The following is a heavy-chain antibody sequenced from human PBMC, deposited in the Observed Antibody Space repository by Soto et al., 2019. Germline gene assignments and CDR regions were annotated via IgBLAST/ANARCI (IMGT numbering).Heavy chain of an antibody. V-gene: IGHV4-39*01. CDR3: ARREYSSSAQEFDY. J-gene: IGHJ4*02. D-gene: IGHD6-6*01. Sequence: QLQLQESGPGLVKPSETLSLTCTVSGGSISSSSYYWGWIRQPPGKGLEWIGSIYYSGSTYYNPSLKSRVTISVDTSKNQFSLKLSSVTAADTAVYYCARREYSSSAQEFDYWGQGTLVTVSS. CDR1: GGSISSSSYY. CDR2: IYYSGST.